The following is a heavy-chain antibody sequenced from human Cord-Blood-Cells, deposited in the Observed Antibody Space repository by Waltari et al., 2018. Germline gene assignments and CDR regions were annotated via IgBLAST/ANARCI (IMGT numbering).Heavy chain of an antibody. Sequence: EVQLLESGGGLVQPGGSLRLSCAASGFTFSSYAMSWLRQAPGKGLEWVSAISGSGGSTYYADSVKGRFTISRDNSKNTLYLQMNSLRAEDTAVYYCAKLAIFGVVHSNWFDPWGQGTLVTVSS. D-gene: IGHD3-3*01. J-gene: IGHJ5*02. CDR1: GFTFSSYA. CDR2: ISGSGGST. CDR3: AKLAIFGVVHSNWFDP. V-gene: IGHV3-23*01.